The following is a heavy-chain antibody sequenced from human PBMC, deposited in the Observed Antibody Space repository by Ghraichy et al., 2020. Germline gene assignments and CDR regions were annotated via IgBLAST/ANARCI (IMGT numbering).Heavy chain of an antibody. J-gene: IGHJ2*01. CDR2: ISRSADYI. Sequence: GGSLRLSCVVSGFTFSSYSMSWVRQAPGKGLEWVSSISRSADYIYYADSVKGRFTISRDNAKNSLYLQMDSLRAEDTAGYYWARFLTGTAWYFDLWGRGTLVTVSS. V-gene: IGHV3-21*01. CDR1: GFTFSSYS. D-gene: IGHD1/OR15-1a*01. CDR3: ARFLTGTAWYFDL.